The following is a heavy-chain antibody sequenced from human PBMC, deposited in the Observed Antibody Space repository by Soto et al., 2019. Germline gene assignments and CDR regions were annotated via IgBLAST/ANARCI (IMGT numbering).Heavy chain of an antibody. V-gene: IGHV1-18*04. Sequence: PAGQVPCTVSGYTSTSYGIIWGRQATGPGLELMGWISAYKDNTNYAKKIRGRVTITTDTSTSTATMELTSLRSDDTAVYYCARDGGRAWFASSG. D-gene: IGHD3-3*01. CDR3: ARDGGRAWFAS. CDR1: GYTSTSYG. CDR2: ISAYKDNT. J-gene: IGHJ5*01.